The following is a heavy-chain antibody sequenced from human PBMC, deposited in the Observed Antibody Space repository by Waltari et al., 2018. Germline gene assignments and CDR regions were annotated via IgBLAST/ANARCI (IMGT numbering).Heavy chain of an antibody. V-gene: IGHV3-23*01. Sequence: EVQLLESGGGLVQPGGSLRLSCAASGFTFSSYAMSWVRQAPGKGLEWVSAISGRGGSTYYADSGKGRFTISRDNSKNSLYLQMNSLRAEDTAVYYCAKDRIDRLVKGDSAYWGQGTLVTVSS. CDR3: AKDRIDRLVKGDSAY. J-gene: IGHJ4*02. D-gene: IGHD2-21*02. CDR2: ISGRGGST. CDR1: GFTFSSYA.